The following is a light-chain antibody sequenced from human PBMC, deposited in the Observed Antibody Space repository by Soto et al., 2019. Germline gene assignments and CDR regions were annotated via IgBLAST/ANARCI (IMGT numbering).Light chain of an antibody. CDR1: QSVDSRF. CDR3: LQFGTSPPAFT. CDR2: GTS. V-gene: IGKV3-20*01. J-gene: IGKJ2*01. Sequence: ESMLTQSPGTLSLSPGERATLSCRASQSVDSRFLTWYQQQPGQTPRLLIYGTSIRATGIPDRFSGSGSGTDLTLIISRVEPEDSAVYYCLQFGTSPPAFTVGQGTKLEI.